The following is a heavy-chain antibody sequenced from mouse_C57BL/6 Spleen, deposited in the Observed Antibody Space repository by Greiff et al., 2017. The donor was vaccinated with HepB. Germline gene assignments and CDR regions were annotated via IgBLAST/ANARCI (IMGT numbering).Heavy chain of an antibody. J-gene: IGHJ4*01. CDR1: GYAFSSSW. D-gene: IGHD1-1*01. Sequence: QVQLQQSGPELVKPGASVKISCKASGYAFSSSWMNWVKQRPGKGLEWIGRIYPGDGDTNYNGKFKGKATLTADKSSSTAYMQLSSLTSEDSAVYFCARWDYGSSYGAMDYWGQGTSVTVSS. CDR2: IYPGDGDT. CDR3: ARWDYGSSYGAMDY. V-gene: IGHV1-82*01.